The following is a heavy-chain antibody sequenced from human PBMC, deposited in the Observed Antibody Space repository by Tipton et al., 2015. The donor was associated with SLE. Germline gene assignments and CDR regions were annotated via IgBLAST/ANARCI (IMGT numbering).Heavy chain of an antibody. Sequence: TLSLTCTVSGGSISSSSYYWGWIRQPPGKGLEWIGSIYYSGNTYYNPSLKSRVTISIDTSKNQFSLKLTSVTAADTAVYYCARGDYYMDVWGKGTTVTVSS. J-gene: IGHJ6*03. CDR1: GGSISSSSYY. CDR2: IYYSGNT. CDR3: ARGDYYMDV. V-gene: IGHV4-39*07.